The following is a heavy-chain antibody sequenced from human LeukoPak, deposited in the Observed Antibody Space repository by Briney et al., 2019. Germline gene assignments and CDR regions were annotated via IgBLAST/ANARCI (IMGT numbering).Heavy chain of an antibody. Sequence: ASVKVSCKASGYTFTSYGISWVRQAPGQGLEWMGWISAYNGNTNYAQKLQGRVTMTTDTSTSTAYMELRSLRSDDTAVYYCARPYYDSSAPPYDYWGQGTLVTVPS. D-gene: IGHD3-22*01. CDR1: GYTFTSYG. V-gene: IGHV1-18*01. J-gene: IGHJ4*02. CDR2: ISAYNGNT. CDR3: ARPYYDSSAPPYDY.